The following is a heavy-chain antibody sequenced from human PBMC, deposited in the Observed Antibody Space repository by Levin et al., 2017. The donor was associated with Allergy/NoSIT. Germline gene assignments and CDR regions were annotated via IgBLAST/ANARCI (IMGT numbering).Heavy chain of an antibody. CDR3: ARGLCSSTSCLDAFDS. Sequence: GESLKISCKGSGYSFTSYWIGWVRQMPGKGLEWMGIIYPGDSDTRYSPSFQGQVTISADKSISTAYLQWSSLKASDTAMYYCARGLCSSTSCLDAFDSWGQGTMVTVSS. CDR1: GYSFTSYW. V-gene: IGHV5-51*01. J-gene: IGHJ3*02. CDR2: IYPGDSDT. D-gene: IGHD2-2*01.